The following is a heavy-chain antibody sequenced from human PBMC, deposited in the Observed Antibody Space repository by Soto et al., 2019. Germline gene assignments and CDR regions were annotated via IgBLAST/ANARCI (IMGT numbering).Heavy chain of an antibody. D-gene: IGHD5-12*01. CDR1: GGSISSRSNY. CDR2: IYYSGST. V-gene: IGHV4-39*01. J-gene: IGHJ4*02. Sequence: SETLSLTCTVSGGSISSRSNYWGWIRQPPGKGLEWIGSIYYSGSTYYSPSLKSRVTISVNTSKNQFSLTLRSVTAADTAVYYCAGGRWLQLPGYWGQGTLVTVSS. CDR3: AGGRWLQLPGY.